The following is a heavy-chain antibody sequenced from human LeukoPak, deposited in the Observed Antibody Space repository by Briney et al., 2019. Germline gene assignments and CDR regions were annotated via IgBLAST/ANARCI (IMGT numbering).Heavy chain of an antibody. CDR2: ISGGTT. CDR3: AKSVYHSGNY. J-gene: IGHJ4*02. Sequence: GGSLRLSCAASGFTISTYGMSWVRQAPGKGLEWVSSISGGTTYYAASVKGRFTISRDNSKNTVSLQMNSLRAEDTAVYYCAKSVYHSGNYWGQGTLVTVSS. CDR1: GFTISTYG. V-gene: IGHV3-23*01. D-gene: IGHD3-10*01.